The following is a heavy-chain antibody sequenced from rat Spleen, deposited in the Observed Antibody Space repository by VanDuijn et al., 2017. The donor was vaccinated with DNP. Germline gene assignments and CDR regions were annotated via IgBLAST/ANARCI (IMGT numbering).Heavy chain of an antibody. CDR3: ARHEWPYYAMDA. CDR1: GFTFSDYY. Sequence: EVKLVESGGGLVQPGRSLKLSCAASGFTFSDYYMAWVRQAPTKGLEWVASVSYDGGSTYYGDSVKGRFTISRDNAKSTLYLQMNSLRSEDMATYYCARHEWPYYAMDAWGQGTSVTVSS. J-gene: IGHJ4*01. D-gene: IGHD1-1*01. V-gene: IGHV5-22*01. CDR2: VSYDGGST.